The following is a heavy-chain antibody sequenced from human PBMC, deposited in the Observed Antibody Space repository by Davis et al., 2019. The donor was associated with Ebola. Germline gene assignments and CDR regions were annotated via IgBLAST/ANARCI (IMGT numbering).Heavy chain of an antibody. J-gene: IGHJ4*02. CDR2: MNPNSGNT. V-gene: IGHV1-8*01. Sequence: ASVKVSCKASGFTFTSSAMQWVRQARGQRLEWMGWMNPNSGNTGYAQKFQGRVTMTRNTSISTAYMELSSLRSEDTAVYYCARASLLYDFWSGQTDYWGQGTLVTVSS. D-gene: IGHD3-3*01. CDR1: GFTFTSSA. CDR3: ARASLLYDFWSGQTDY.